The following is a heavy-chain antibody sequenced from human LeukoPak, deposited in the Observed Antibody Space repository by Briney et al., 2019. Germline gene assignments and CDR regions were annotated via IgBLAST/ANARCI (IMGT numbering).Heavy chain of an antibody. Sequence: PSETLSLACTVSGGSISSTGYYWTWIRQPAGKGLEWIGHIDNSGSTNCNPSLKSRATISVDTSKNQFSLNLTSVTAADTAVYYCARDCEFCDLLFYMNVWGKGTTVTVSS. CDR1: GGSISSTGYY. CDR3: ARDCEFCDLLFYMNV. V-gene: IGHV4-61*09. CDR2: IDNSGST. J-gene: IGHJ6*03. D-gene: IGHD3-16*01.